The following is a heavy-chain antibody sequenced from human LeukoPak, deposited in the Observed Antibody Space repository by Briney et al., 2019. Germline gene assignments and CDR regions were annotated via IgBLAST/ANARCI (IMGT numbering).Heavy chain of an antibody. CDR2: INPNSGGT. V-gene: IGHV1-2*02. Sequence: ASVTFSCTASGYTFTGYYMHWVRQAPGQGLEWMGWINPNSGGTNYAQKFQGRVTMTRDTSISTAYMELSGLRSDDTAVYYCARDPTYYDFWSGYYTKEGFHPWGQGTLVTVSS. CDR1: GYTFTGYY. CDR3: ARDPTYYDFWSGYYTKEGFHP. D-gene: IGHD3-3*01. J-gene: IGHJ5*02.